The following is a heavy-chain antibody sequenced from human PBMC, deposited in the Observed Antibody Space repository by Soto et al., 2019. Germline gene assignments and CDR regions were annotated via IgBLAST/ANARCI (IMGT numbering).Heavy chain of an antibody. Sequence: QVQLQESGPGLVKPSETLYLTCTVSGGSISSYYWSWIRQPPGKGLEWIGYIYYSGSTNYNPSLKSRVTRAVDTSKNQCSLKLSSVTAADTAVYYCARDHSSGWRKDCGFDPCGQGTLVTDSS. CDR2: IYYSGST. D-gene: IGHD6-19*01. V-gene: IGHV4-59*01. CDR1: GGSISSYY. CDR3: ARDHSSGWRKDCGFDP. J-gene: IGHJ5*02.